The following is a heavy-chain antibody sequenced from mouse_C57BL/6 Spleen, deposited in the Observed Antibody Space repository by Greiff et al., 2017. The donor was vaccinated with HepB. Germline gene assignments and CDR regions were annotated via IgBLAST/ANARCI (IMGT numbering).Heavy chain of an antibody. CDR1: GFTFSDYG. V-gene: IGHV5-17*01. Sequence: EVKLVESGGGLVKPGGSLKLSCAASGFTFSDYGMHWVRQAPEKGLEWVAYISSGSSTIYYADTVKGRFTISRDNAKNTLFLQMTSLRSEDTAMYYCARIYYYGSGPSMDYWGQGTSVTVSS. CDR2: ISSGSSTI. CDR3: ARIYYYGSGPSMDY. D-gene: IGHD1-1*01. J-gene: IGHJ4*01.